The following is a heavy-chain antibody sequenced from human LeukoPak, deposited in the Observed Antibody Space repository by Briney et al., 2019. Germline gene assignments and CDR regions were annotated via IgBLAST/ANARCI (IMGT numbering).Heavy chain of an antibody. D-gene: IGHD6-13*01. CDR1: GFTCSSYA. Sequence: PGGSLRRSCAAYGFTCSSYAMRWVRQAPGKGLEWVSAISGSGANTYYADSVEGRFTISRDNYKNTMYLQMNSLRAEDTAVYYCAKDLRSSQVIDYWGQGTLVTVSS. V-gene: IGHV3-23*01. CDR3: AKDLRSSQVIDY. J-gene: IGHJ4*02. CDR2: ISGSGANT.